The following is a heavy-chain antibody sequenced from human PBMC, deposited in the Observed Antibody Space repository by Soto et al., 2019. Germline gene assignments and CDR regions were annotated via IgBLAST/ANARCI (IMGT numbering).Heavy chain of an antibody. CDR1: GGSFSGYY. CDR2: INHSGST. V-gene: IGHV4-34*01. D-gene: IGHD1-26*01. J-gene: IGHJ6*02. Sequence: PSETLSLTCAVYGGSFSGYYWSWIRQPPGKGLEWIGEINHSGSTNYNPSLKSRVTISVDTSKNQFSLKLSSVTAADTAVYYCAREFTGATHPCYYYGMDVWGQGTTVTVSS. CDR3: AREFTGATHPCYYYGMDV.